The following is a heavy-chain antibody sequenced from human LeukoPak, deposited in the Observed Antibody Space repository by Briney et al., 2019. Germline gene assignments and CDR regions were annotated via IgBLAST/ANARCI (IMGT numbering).Heavy chain of an antibody. Sequence: SETLSLTCAVSGYSISSGYYWGWIRQPPGKGLEWIGSIYHSGGTYYNPSLKSRVTISVDTSKNQFSLKLSSVTAADTAVYYCARELYSSSWLGPTWYYGMDVWGKGTTVTVSS. CDR1: GYSISSGYY. J-gene: IGHJ6*04. V-gene: IGHV4-38-2*02. D-gene: IGHD6-13*01. CDR2: IYHSGGT. CDR3: ARELYSSSWLGPTWYYGMDV.